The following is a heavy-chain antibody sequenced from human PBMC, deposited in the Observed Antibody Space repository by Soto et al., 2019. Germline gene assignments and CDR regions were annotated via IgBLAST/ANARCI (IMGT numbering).Heavy chain of an antibody. CDR2: ISHGGST. CDR3: ARDRLSTAVSTGRFDH. V-gene: IGHV4-34*01. J-gene: IGHJ4*02. Sequence: PSETLSLTCAVYGESFSDYYWSWILQSPGKGLEWIGEISHGGSTNYNPSLESRVIMSIDRSRKQFSLNLISVTAADTALYFCARDRLSTAVSTGRFDHWGQGVLVTVSS. D-gene: IGHD4-17*01. CDR1: GESFSDYY.